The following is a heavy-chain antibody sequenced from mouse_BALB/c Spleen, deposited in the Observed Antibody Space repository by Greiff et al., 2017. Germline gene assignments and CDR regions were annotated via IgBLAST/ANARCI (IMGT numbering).Heavy chain of an antibody. V-gene: IGHV1-9*01. J-gene: IGHJ1*01. CDR3: ARGGNYEYFDV. Sequence: QVQLQQSGAELMKPGASVKISCKATGYTFSSYRIEWVKQRPGHGLEWIGEILPGSGSTNYNEKFKGKATFTADTSSNTAYMQLSSLTSEDSAVYYCARGGNYEYFDVWGAGTTVTVSS. D-gene: IGHD2-1*01. CDR1: GYTFSSYR. CDR2: ILPGSGST.